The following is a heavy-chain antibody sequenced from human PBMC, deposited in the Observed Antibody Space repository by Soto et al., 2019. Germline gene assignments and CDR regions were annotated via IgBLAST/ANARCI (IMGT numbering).Heavy chain of an antibody. D-gene: IGHD4-17*01. Sequence: QVQLQESGPGLVKPSETLSLTCTVSGGSISSYYWNWIRQPPGRGLEWIAYIYNSGSTNYNPSLKSRVTTSVDTSKNQFSLKLSSVTAADTAVYYCARGYGDYVLDYWGQGTLVIVSS. CDR2: IYNSGST. J-gene: IGHJ4*02. V-gene: IGHV4-59*08. CDR3: ARGYGDYVLDY. CDR1: GGSISSYY.